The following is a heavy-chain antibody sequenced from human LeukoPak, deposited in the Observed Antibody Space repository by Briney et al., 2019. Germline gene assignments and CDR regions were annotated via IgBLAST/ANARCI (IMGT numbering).Heavy chain of an antibody. CDR3: ARGTPHDDFWSGYYSYYYYYMDV. Sequence: SETLSLTCAVYGGSFSGYYWSWIRQPPGKGLEWIGEINHSGSTNYNPSLKSRVTISVDTSKNQFSLKLSSVTAADTAVYYCARGTPHDDFWSGYYSYYYYYMDVWGKGTTVTVSS. D-gene: IGHD3-3*01. J-gene: IGHJ6*03. V-gene: IGHV4-34*01. CDR1: GGSFSGYY. CDR2: INHSGST.